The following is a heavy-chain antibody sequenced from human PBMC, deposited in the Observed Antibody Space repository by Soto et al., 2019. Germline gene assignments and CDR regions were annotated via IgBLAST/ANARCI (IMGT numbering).Heavy chain of an antibody. CDR1: GYTFTSYD. CDR3: ARAYDFWSGYDI. J-gene: IGHJ3*02. CDR2: MNPNSGNT. V-gene: IGHV1-8*01. Sequence: ASVKVSCKASGYTFTSYDINWVRQATGQGLEWMGWMNPNSGNTGYAQKFQGRVTMTRNTSISTAYMELSSLRSEDTAVYYCARAYDFWSGYDIWGQGTMVTVSS. D-gene: IGHD3-3*01.